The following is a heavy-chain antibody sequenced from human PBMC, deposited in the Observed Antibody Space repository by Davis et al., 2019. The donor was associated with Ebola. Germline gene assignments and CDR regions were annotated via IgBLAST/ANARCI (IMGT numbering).Heavy chain of an antibody. CDR1: GYSFTSYW. V-gene: IGHV5-51*01. J-gene: IGHJ4*02. D-gene: IGHD5-12*01. Sequence: GESLKISCKCSGYSFTSYWIGWLRQMPGKGLEWMGIIYPGDSDTRYSPSFQGQVTISADKSISTAYLQWSSLKDSDTAMDYWARQGYSGYENWGQGTLVTVSS. CDR3: ARQGYSGYEN. CDR2: IYPGDSDT.